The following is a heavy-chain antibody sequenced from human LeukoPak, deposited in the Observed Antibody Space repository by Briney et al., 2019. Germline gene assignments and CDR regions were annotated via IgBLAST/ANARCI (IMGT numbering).Heavy chain of an antibody. Sequence: GASVKVSCKASGYTFTGYYMHWVRQAPGQGLEWMGWINPNSGGTNYAQKFQGRVTMTRDTSISTAYMELSRLRSDDTPVYYCARDRVRITMVRGAKKWFDPWGQGTLVTVSS. CDR1: GYTFTGYY. CDR2: INPNSGGT. V-gene: IGHV1-2*02. D-gene: IGHD3-10*01. J-gene: IGHJ5*02. CDR3: ARDRVRITMVRGAKKWFDP.